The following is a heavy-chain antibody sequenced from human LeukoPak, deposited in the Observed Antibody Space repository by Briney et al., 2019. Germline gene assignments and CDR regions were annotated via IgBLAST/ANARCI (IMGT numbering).Heavy chain of an antibody. V-gene: IGHV3-15*05. D-gene: IGHD3-10*01. J-gene: IGHJ4*02. CDR2: IKSKSDGGTT. CDR1: GFSFSRAW. CDR3: TTVTLRPVGL. Sequence: GGSLRLSCAASGFSFSRAWMSWVRQAPGKGLEWVGRIKSKSDGGTTDYAAPVKGRFTISRDDSKNTLFLQVNSLKIENTAVYYCTTVTLRPVGLWGQGTLVTVSS.